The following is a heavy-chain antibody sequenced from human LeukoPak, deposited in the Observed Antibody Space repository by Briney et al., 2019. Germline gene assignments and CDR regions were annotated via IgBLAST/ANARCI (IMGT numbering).Heavy chain of an antibody. V-gene: IGHV4-59*01. CDR3: ARAFDSYGSDY. D-gene: IGHD5-18*01. Sequence: PSETLSLTCIVSGGSINNYYWSWIRQPPGKGLEWIGYIYYSGSTNYNPSLKSRVTISVDTSKNQFSLKLSSVTAADTAVYYCARAFDSYGSDYWGQGTLVTVSS. CDR2: IYYSGST. CDR1: GGSINNYY. J-gene: IGHJ4*02.